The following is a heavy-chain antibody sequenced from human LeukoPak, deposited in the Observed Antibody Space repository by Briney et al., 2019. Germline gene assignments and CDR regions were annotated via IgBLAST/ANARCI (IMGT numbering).Heavy chain of an antibody. D-gene: IGHD4-23*01. Sequence: GGSLRLSCAASGFTVSTNYMSWVRQAPGRGLEWVSVIYSGGNTYYADPVKGRFTISRDNSKNTLYLQMNSLRADDTAVYYCARDSGTTVGYFDYWGQGTLVTVSS. J-gene: IGHJ4*02. CDR3: ARDSGTTVGYFDY. CDR1: GFTVSTNY. V-gene: IGHV3-66*01. CDR2: IYSGGNT.